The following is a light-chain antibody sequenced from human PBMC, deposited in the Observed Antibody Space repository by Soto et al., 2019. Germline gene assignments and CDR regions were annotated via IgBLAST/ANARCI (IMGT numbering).Light chain of an antibody. V-gene: IGKV3-20*01. CDR3: QQYNNSPEYT. J-gene: IGKJ2*01. CDR1: QSVTSRY. Sequence: EIVLTQSPGTLSLSPGERATLSCKASQSVTSRYLAWYQQKPGQAPRLLIYGASSRATCIPDRFSGSGSGTDFTLTISRLEPEDFAVYFCQQYNNSPEYTFGQGTKLEIK. CDR2: GAS.